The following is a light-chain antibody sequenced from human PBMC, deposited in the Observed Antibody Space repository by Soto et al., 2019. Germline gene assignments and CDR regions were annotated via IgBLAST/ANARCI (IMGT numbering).Light chain of an antibody. CDR1: QSISTY. V-gene: IGKV1-39*01. CDR3: QETYSTPTWT. J-gene: IGKJ1*01. CDR2: DAS. Sequence: DIQMTQSPSSLSASIGDRVTITCRASQSISTYLNWFQQKPGKAPRLLIYDASSLQRGVPSRFSGSGSGTDFTLTIGSLQPEDFATYYCQETYSTPTWTFGQGTKVEIK.